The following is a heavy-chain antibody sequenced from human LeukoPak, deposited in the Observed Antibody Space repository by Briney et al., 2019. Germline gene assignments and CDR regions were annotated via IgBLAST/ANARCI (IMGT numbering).Heavy chain of an antibody. J-gene: IGHJ6*03. Sequence: GGSLRLSCAASGFTFSSYAVAWVRQAPGKGLEWVLSISNSASNTYYADSVKGRFTISRDNSKNTLSLQMNSLTAEDTAVYYCAVRRGYYHYMDVWGKGTTVTVSS. CDR2: ISNSASNT. CDR3: AVRRGYYHYMDV. CDR1: GFTFSSYA. V-gene: IGHV3-23*01. D-gene: IGHD3-3*01.